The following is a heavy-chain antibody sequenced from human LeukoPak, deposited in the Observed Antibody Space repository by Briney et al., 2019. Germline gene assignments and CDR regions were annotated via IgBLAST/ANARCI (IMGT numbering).Heavy chain of an antibody. D-gene: IGHD3-10*01. CDR3: ATARDKYGSGSYGDY. CDR1: GFTVSSNY. V-gene: IGHV3-66*02. J-gene: IGHJ4*02. CDR2: IYSGGST. Sequence: GGSLRLSCAASGFTVSSNYMSWVRQAPGKGLEWVSVIYSGGSTYYADSVKGRFTISRDNSKNTLYLQMNSLRAEDTAVYYCATARDKYGSGSYGDYWGQGTLVTVSS.